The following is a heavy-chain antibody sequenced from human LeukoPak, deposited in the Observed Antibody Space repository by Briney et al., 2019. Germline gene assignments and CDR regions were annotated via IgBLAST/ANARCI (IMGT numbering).Heavy chain of an antibody. J-gene: IGHJ5*02. CDR3: VTGGHYSGS. D-gene: IGHD3-22*01. CDR2: IKPDGSEK. Sequence: PGGSLRLSCVASGFTFSSHWISWVRQAPGKGLEWVANIKPDGSEKTYVDSVKGRFTIFRDNAKNSAYLRMSSLRAEDTAVYYCVTGGHYSGSWGQGSLVTVTS. V-gene: IGHV3-7*01. CDR1: GFTFSSHW.